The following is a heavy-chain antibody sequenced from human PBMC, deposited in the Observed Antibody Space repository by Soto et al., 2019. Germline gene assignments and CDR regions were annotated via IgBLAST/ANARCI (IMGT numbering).Heavy chain of an antibody. CDR3: ARVSWFGELLVY. CDR1: GGSISSGGYY. V-gene: IGHV4-31*03. J-gene: IGHJ4*02. CDR2: IYYSGST. Sequence: SETLSLTCTVSGGSISSGGYYWSWIRQHPGKGLEWIGYIYYSGSTYYNPSLKSRVTISVDTSKNQFSLKLSSVTAADTAVYYCARVSWFGELLVYWGQGTLVTVSS. D-gene: IGHD3-10*01.